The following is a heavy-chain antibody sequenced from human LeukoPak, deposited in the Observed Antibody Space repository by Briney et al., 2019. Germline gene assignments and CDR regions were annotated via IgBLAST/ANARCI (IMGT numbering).Heavy chain of an antibody. J-gene: IGHJ4*02. CDR1: GGTFSSYA. CDR3: ANSDGYNPYYFDY. Sequence: VASVKVSCKASGGTFSSYAISWVRQAPGQGLEWMGRIIPIFGTANYAQKFQGRVTITTDESTRTASMELSSLRSEDTAVYYCANSDGYNPYYFDYWGQGTLVTVSS. V-gene: IGHV1-69*05. CDR2: IIPIFGTA. D-gene: IGHD5-24*01.